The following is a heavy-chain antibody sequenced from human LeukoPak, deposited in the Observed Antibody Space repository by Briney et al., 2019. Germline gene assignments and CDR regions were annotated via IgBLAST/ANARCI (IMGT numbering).Heavy chain of an antibody. Sequence: GGSLRLSCAPSGFTFSNYEMNWVRQAPGKGLEWVSFISSSGVLIYYADSVKGRFTISRDNAKNSLYLQMNSLRVEDTAVYYCARVSGSGWHFDYWGQGSLVTVSS. CDR3: ARVSGSGWHFDY. V-gene: IGHV3-48*03. D-gene: IGHD6-19*01. CDR2: ISSSGVLI. CDR1: GFTFSNYE. J-gene: IGHJ4*02.